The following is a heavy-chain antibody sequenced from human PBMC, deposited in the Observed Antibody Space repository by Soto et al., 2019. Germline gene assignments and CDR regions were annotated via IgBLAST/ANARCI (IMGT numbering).Heavy chain of an antibody. CDR3: ARDQGATIFGVVTDYYFDY. Sequence: ASVKVSCKASGYTFTSYGISWVRQAPGQGLEWMGWISAYNGNTNYAQKLQGRISMVTDTSTSTAYMELRSLRSDDTAVYYCARDQGATIFGVVTDYYFDYWGQGTLVTVSS. D-gene: IGHD3-3*01. V-gene: IGHV1-18*01. CDR2: ISAYNGNT. CDR1: GYTFTSYG. J-gene: IGHJ4*02.